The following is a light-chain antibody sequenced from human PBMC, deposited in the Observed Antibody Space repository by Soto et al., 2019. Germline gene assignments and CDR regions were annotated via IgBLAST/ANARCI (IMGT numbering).Light chain of an antibody. CDR1: SSDVGGFNY. CDR2: DVY. J-gene: IGLJ1*01. V-gene: IGLV2-14*01. Sequence: QSALTQPASVSGSPGQSITISCTGTSSDVGGFNYVSWYQQHPGKAPKLLIFDVYSRPSGISNRFSGSKSGNTASLTISGLQDDEEADYYCSSYKTRSSYVFGAGTKVTV. CDR3: SSYKTRSSYV.